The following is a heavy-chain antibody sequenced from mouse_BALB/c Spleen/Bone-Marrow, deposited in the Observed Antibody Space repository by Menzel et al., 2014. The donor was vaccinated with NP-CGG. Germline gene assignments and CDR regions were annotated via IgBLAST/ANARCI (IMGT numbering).Heavy chain of an antibody. D-gene: IGHD2-1*01. CDR3: ARDTGNYVRFAY. J-gene: IGHJ3*01. CDR1: GFTFTDYY. Sequence: EVQRVESGGGLVQPGGSLRLSCATSGFTFTDYYMSWVRQPPGKALEWLGFIRNKANGYTTEYSASVKGRFTISRDNSQSIRYLQMNTLRAEDSATYYCARDTGNYVRFAYWGQGTLVTVSA. V-gene: IGHV7-3*02. CDR2: IRNKANGYTT.